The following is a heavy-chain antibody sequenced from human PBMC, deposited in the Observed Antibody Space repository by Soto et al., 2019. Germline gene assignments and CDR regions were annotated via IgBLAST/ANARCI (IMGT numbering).Heavy chain of an antibody. Sequence: PGESLKISCKGSGYSFTSYWISWVRQMPGKGLEWMGRIDPSDSYTNYSPSFQGHVTISADKPISTAYLQWSSLKASDTAMYYCAIVVVPAASYYYYYGMDVWGQGTTVTVSS. CDR1: GYSFTSYW. D-gene: IGHD2-2*01. V-gene: IGHV5-10-1*01. CDR2: IDPSDSYT. CDR3: AIVVVPAASYYYYYGMDV. J-gene: IGHJ6*02.